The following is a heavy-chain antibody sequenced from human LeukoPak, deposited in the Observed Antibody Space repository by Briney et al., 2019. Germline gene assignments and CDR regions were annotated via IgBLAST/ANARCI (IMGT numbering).Heavy chain of an antibody. Sequence: GGSLRLSCAASGFTFDDYGMSWVRQAPGKGLEWVSGINWNGGSTVYADSVKGRFTISRDNAKNSLYLQMNSLRAEDTALYYCARGVTMIRYDAFDIWGQGTMVTVSS. V-gene: IGHV3-20*04. D-gene: IGHD3-22*01. CDR3: ARGVTMIRYDAFDI. J-gene: IGHJ3*02. CDR2: INWNGGST. CDR1: GFTFDDYG.